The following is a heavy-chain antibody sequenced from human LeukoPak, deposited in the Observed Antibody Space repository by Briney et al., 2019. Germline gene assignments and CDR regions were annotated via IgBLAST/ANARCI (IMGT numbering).Heavy chain of an antibody. D-gene: IGHD3-10*01. CDR1: EFSVSTNY. J-gene: IGHJ4*02. CDR2: IYSGGNT. CDR3: ASARDRGRYPAVDY. V-gene: IGHV3-53*01. Sequence: PGGSLTLSCAASEFSVSTNYMHWVRQAPGKGLEWVSVIYSGGNTYYADSVKDRFTISRDKSKNTLYLRMNSLRAEDTAVYYCASARDRGRYPAVDYWGQGTLVTVSS.